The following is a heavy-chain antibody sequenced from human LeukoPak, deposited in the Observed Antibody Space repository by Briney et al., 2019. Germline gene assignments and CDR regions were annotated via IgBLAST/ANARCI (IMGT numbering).Heavy chain of an antibody. J-gene: IGHJ3*01. V-gene: IGHV3-23*01. D-gene: IGHD4-23*01. CDR1: GFTFSTFA. CDR3: AKDRTTVITNAFDV. CDR2: TTGSGITA. Sequence: GGSLRLSCAASGFTFSTFAMGWVRQPPGKGLEWVSSTTGSGITAYDADSVKGRLTISRDNSKNTLYLQMYSLRAEDTATYYCAKDRTTVITNAFDVWGQGTVVSVSS.